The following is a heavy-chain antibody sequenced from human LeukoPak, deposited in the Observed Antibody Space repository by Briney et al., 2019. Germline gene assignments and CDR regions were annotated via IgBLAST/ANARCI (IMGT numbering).Heavy chain of an antibody. CDR1: GFTFSSYW. V-gene: IGHV3-7*01. D-gene: IGHD5-12*01. J-gene: IGHJ3*02. CDR2: IKQDGSVK. CDR3: TRDSGYNAFDI. Sequence: GGSLRLSCAASGFTFSSYWMSWVRQAPGKGLEWVANIKQDGSVKNYVDSVRGRFTTSRDNAKNSLYLQMNSLRAEDTALYYCTRDSGYNAFDIWGQGTMVTVSS.